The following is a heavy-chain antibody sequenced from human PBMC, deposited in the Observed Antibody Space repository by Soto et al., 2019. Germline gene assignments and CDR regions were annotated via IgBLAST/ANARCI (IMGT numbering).Heavy chain of an antibody. CDR2: ISSSSSYI. Sequence: GGSLRLSCAASGFTFSSYSMNWVRQAPGKGLEWVSSISSSSSYIYYADSVKGRFTISRDNAKNSLYLQMNSLRAEDTAVYYCASSILYSGYDFFYWGQGTLVTVSS. J-gene: IGHJ4*02. D-gene: IGHD5-12*01. V-gene: IGHV3-21*01. CDR1: GFTFSSYS. CDR3: ASSILYSGYDFFY.